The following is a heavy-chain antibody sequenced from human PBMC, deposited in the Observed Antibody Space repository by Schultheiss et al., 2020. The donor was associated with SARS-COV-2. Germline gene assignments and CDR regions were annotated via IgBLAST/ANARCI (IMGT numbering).Heavy chain of an antibody. CDR1: GFTFISYA. CDR3: ARDTVTTGAYYYYYMDV. Sequence: GGSLRLSCAASGFTFISYAMSWVRQAPGKGLEWVSAISGSGGSTYYADSVKGRFTISRDNSKNTLYLQMNSLRAEDTAVYYCARDTVTTGAYYYYYMDVWGKGTTVTVSS. CDR2: ISGSGGST. D-gene: IGHD4-11*01. J-gene: IGHJ6*03. V-gene: IGHV3-23*01.